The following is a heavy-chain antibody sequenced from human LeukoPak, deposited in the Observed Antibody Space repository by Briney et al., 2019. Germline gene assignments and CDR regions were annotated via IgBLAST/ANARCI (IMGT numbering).Heavy chain of an antibody. J-gene: IGHJ5*02. CDR3: AREGTIFGVVIATPNNWFDL. Sequence: ASVKVSCKASGYTFTSYYMHWVRQAPGQGLEGMGIINPSGGSTSYAQKFQGRVTMTRDMSTSTVYMELSSLRSEDTAVYYCAREGTIFGVVIATPNNWFDLWGQGTLVTVSS. CDR2: INPSGGST. CDR1: GYTFTSYY. V-gene: IGHV1-46*01. D-gene: IGHD3-3*01.